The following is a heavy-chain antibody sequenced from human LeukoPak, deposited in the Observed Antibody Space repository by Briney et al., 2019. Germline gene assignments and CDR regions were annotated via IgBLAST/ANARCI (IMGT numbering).Heavy chain of an antibody. Sequence: GESLRLSCLDSGFNIMTDWMHWVRQAPGKGLLWVSRINTDGSGTIYADSVKGRFTISRDNANNTLYLQMNSLRAEDTALYYCARAKPGGNWFDPWGQGTLVTVSS. CDR3: ARAKPGGNWFDP. D-gene: IGHD3-16*01. V-gene: IGHV3-74*01. CDR2: INTDGSGT. J-gene: IGHJ5*02. CDR1: GFNIMTDW.